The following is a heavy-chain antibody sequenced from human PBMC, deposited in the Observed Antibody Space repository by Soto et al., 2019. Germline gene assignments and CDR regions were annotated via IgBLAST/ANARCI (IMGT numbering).Heavy chain of an antibody. V-gene: IGHV3-23*01. CDR2: ISGSGDST. J-gene: IGHJ4*02. D-gene: IGHD6-19*01. CDR3: ARRSSGWCFDY. Sequence: EVQLLESGGGLVQPGGSLRLSCAASGFTFSSYAMSWVRQAPGKGLEWVSVISGSGDSTYYTNSVKGRFTISRDNSKNTVYLQMNSLRAEDTAVYYCARRSSGWCFDYWGQGTLVTVSS. CDR1: GFTFSSYA.